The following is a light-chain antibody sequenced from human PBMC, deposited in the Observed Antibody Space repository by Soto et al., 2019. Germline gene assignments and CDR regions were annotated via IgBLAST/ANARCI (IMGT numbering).Light chain of an antibody. Sequence: DIVVTQSRSALSLSPVERSTLSCRASQSVSSRLAWYQQRPGQAPRLLISGASSRATGIPDRFSGSGSGTDFTLTISRLEPEDFALYYCQHYAHNSPIT. CDR2: GAS. J-gene: IGKJ5*01. V-gene: IGKV3-20*01. CDR3: QHYAHNSPIT. CDR1: QSVSSR.